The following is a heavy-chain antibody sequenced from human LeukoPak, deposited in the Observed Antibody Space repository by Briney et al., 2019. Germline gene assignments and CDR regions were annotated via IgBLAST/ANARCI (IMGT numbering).Heavy chain of an antibody. J-gene: IGHJ4*02. Sequence: GSLRLSCAASGFTFSDYYMSWIRQAPGQGLEWVSYISTSVTIIYYADSVKGRFTISRDNAKNSLYLQMNSLRAEYTAVYYCARDFHYYDSSGLPGYWGQGTLVTVSS. V-gene: IGHV3-11*04. CDR2: ISTSVTII. D-gene: IGHD3-22*01. CDR1: GFTFSDYY. CDR3: ARDFHYYDSSGLPGY.